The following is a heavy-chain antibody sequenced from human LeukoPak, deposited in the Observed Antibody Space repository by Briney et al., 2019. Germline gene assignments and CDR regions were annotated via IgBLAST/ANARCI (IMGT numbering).Heavy chain of an antibody. CDR2: ISSGSSYI. V-gene: IGHV3-21*04. Sequence: GGSLRLSCAASGFTFSTYSMNWVRQAPGKGLEWVSSISSGSSYIYYADSVKGRFTISRDNAKNSLYLQMNSLRAEDTAVYYCAKDMRWGAVAGTLDYWGQGTLVTVSS. CDR3: AKDMRWGAVAGTLDY. D-gene: IGHD6-19*01. CDR1: GFTFSTYS. J-gene: IGHJ4*02.